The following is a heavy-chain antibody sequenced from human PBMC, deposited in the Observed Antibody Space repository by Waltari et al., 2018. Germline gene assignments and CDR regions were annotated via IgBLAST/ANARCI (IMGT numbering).Heavy chain of an antibody. D-gene: IGHD3-10*01. J-gene: IGHJ4*02. CDR2: IYYSGST. CDR1: CGSISSSSYY. Sequence: QLQLQESGPGLVKPSETLSLTCTVSCGSISSSSYYWGWIRQPPGKGLEWIGSIYYSGSTYYNPSLKSRVTISVDTSKNQFSLKLSSVTAADTAVYYCARARGGYYFDYWGQGTLVTVSS. CDR3: ARARGGYYFDY. V-gene: IGHV4-39*07.